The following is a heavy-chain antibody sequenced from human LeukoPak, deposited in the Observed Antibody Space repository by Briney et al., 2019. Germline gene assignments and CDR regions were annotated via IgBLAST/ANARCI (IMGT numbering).Heavy chain of an antibody. D-gene: IGHD5-18*01. CDR2: MNPNSGNT. Sequence: ASVKVSCKASGYTFTSYDINWVRQATGQGLEWMGWMNPNSGNTGYAQKFQGRVTMTRNTSISTAYMELSSLRSEDTAVYYCARGHTAMVPTNFDYWGQGTPVTVSS. V-gene: IGHV1-8*01. CDR1: GYTFTSYD. CDR3: ARGHTAMVPTNFDY. J-gene: IGHJ4*02.